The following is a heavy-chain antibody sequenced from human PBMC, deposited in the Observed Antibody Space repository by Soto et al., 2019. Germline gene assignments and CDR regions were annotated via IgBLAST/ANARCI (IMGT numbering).Heavy chain of an antibody. CDR3: TRILWSSRRDALDI. CDR2: IGTSGTPT. J-gene: IGHJ6*02. D-gene: IGHD2-21*01. Sequence: VGSLRLSCIASGFTFRNYAMAWVRQAPGEDLEWVSAIGTSGTPTLYADSVKSRFSISRDDSRNTVSLQMNSLGVEDTATYYCTRILWSSRRDALDIWGQGTTVTVSS. V-gene: IGHV3-23*01. CDR1: GFTFRNYA.